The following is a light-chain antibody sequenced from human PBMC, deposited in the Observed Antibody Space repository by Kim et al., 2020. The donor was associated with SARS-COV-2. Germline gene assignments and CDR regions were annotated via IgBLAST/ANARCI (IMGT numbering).Light chain of an antibody. CDR1: SLRSYY. CDR2: GKN. J-gene: IGLJ3*02. V-gene: IGLV3-19*01. CDR3: NSRDSSGNHPWV. Sequence: SSELTQDPAVSVALGQTVRITCQGDSLRSYYASWYQQKPGQAPVLVIYGKNNRPSGIPDRFSGSSSGNTASLTITWAQAEDEADYYCNSRDSSGNHPWVFGGGTQLTVL.